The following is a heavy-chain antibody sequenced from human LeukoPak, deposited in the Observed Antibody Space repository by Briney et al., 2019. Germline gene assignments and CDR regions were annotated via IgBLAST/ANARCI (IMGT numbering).Heavy chain of an antibody. Sequence: PSETLSLTCAVYGGSFSGYYWSWIRQPPGKGLEWIGEINHSGSTNYNPSLKSRVTISVDTSKNQFSLKLSSVTAADTAVYYCARSGYSSGWYLNKDYYYYYGIDVWGQGTTVTVSS. CDR2: INHSGST. CDR1: GGSFSGYY. J-gene: IGHJ6*02. D-gene: IGHD6-19*01. CDR3: ARSGYSSGWYLNKDYYYYYGIDV. V-gene: IGHV4-34*01.